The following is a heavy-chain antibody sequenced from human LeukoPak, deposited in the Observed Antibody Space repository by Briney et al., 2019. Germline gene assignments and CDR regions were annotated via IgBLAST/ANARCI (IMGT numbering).Heavy chain of an antibody. J-gene: IGHJ4*02. CDR3: ASARDSSQNDY. D-gene: IGHD6-13*01. CDR1: GGSFSGYY. Sequence: PSETPSLTCAVYGGSFSGYYWSWIRQPPGKGLEWIGEINHSGSTNYNPSLKSRVTISVDTSKNQFSLKLSSVTAADTAVYYCASARDSSQNDYWGQGTLVTVSS. V-gene: IGHV4-34*01. CDR2: INHSGST.